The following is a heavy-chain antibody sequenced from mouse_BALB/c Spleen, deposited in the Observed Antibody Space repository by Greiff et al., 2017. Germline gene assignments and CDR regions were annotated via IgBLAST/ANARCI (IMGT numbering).Heavy chain of an antibody. Sequence: VQLQQSGAELVRPGASVKLSCKASGYTFTSYWINWVKQRPGQGLEWIGNIYPSDSYTNYNQKFKDKATLTVDKSSSTAYMQLSSPTSEDSAVYYCTREGTTATTDFDYWGQGTTLTVSS. CDR2: IYPSDSYT. D-gene: IGHD1-2*01. J-gene: IGHJ2*01. V-gene: IGHV1-69*02. CDR3: TREGTTATTDFDY. CDR1: GYTFTSYW.